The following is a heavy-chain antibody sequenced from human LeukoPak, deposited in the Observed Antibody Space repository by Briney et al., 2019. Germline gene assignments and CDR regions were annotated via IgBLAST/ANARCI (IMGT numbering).Heavy chain of an antibody. V-gene: IGHV4-39*07. J-gene: IGHJ5*02. CDR1: GGSISSSSYY. Sequence: SETLSLTCTVSGGSISSSSYYWGWIRQPPGKGLECIGSIYYSGSTYYNPSLKSRVTISVDTSKNQFSLKLSSVTAADTAVYYCARIAAAGPSGNWFDPWGQGTLVTVSS. CDR2: IYYSGST. D-gene: IGHD6-13*01. CDR3: ARIAAAGPSGNWFDP.